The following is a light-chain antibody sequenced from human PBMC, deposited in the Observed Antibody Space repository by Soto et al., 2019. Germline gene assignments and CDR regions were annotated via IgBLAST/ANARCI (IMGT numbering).Light chain of an antibody. CDR3: QTWGTGIVV. V-gene: IGLV4-69*01. J-gene: IGLJ2*01. CDR2: LDADGSH. CDR1: SGHSSYV. Sequence: QPVLTQSPSASASLGASVKLTCTLSSGHSSYVIAWHQQQPKKGPRYLMKLDADGSHNRGDGIPDRFSGSSSGAERYLTISSLQSEDEADYYCQTWGTGIVVFGGGTKLTVL.